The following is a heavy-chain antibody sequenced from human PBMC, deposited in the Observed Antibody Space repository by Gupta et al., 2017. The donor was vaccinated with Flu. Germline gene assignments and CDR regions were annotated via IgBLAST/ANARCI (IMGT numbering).Heavy chain of an antibody. CDR2: FSGGGESQ. CDR3: AKSGAGQWLEYWYFDL. J-gene: IGHJ2*01. CDR1: YA. Sequence: YAMNWVGQAPGKGVGWVLEFSGGGESQKYAVSVRCRFTISRDNSKNMLYLQMNSLRAEDTAVYDCAKSGAGQWLEYWYFDLWGRGTLVTVSS. D-gene: IGHD6-19*01. V-gene: IGHV3-23*01.